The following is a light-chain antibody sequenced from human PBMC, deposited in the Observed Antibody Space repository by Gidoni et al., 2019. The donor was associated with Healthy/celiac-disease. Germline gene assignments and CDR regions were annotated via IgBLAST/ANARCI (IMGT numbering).Light chain of an antibody. V-gene: IGKV1-33*01. CDR3: QRYDNLLSIT. CDR1: QDISNY. J-gene: IGKJ5*01. Sequence: DIQMTQSPSSLSASVGDRVTITCQASQDISNYLNWYQQKPGKAPKLLIYDASNLETGVPSRFSGSRSGTDFTFTISSLQPEDIATYYCQRYDNLLSITFGQGTRLEIK. CDR2: DAS.